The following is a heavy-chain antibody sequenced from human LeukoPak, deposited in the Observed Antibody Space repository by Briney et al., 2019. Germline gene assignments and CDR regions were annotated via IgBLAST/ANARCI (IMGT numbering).Heavy chain of an antibody. J-gene: IGHJ6*03. CDR2: ISAYNDNT. Sequence: ASVKVSCKASGYTFTSYGISWVRQAPGQGLEWMGWISAYNDNTNYAQKLQGRVAMTTDTSTSTAYMELRSLRSDDTAVYYCARDCSSTSCSPYYYYYMDVWGKGTTVTVSS. CDR1: GYTFTSYG. V-gene: IGHV1-18*01. CDR3: ARDCSSTSCSPYYYYYMDV. D-gene: IGHD2-2*01.